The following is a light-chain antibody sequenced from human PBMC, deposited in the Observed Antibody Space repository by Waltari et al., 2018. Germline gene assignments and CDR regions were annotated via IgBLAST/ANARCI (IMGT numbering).Light chain of an antibody. CDR2: DYD. CDR3: AAWEDSLNGVL. Sequence: QSMLTQPPSASGPPGQRVTISCSGSRSNVGGNSVNWFQHLPGGAPKLRICDYDQRPSGVPDRFSGSKSGTSASLVISGLQSDDEADYYCAAWEDSLNGVLFGGGTKLTVL. J-gene: IGLJ2*01. CDR1: RSNVGGNS. V-gene: IGLV1-44*01.